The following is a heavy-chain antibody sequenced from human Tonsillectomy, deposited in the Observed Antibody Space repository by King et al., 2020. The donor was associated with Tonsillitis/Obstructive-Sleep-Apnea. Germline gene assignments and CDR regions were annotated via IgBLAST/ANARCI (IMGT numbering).Heavy chain of an antibody. D-gene: IGHD4-17*01. CDR3: AGDYPPGDYDGY. Sequence: QLVQSGAEVKKPGASVKVSCKASGYTFTSYYMHWVRQAPGQGLEWMGIINPSGGRTSYAQKFQGRVTMTSDTSTSTVYMELSSLRSEDTALYYCAGDYPPGDYDGYWGQGTLVTVSS. CDR1: GYTFTSYY. CDR2: INPSGGRT. J-gene: IGHJ4*02. V-gene: IGHV1-46*01.